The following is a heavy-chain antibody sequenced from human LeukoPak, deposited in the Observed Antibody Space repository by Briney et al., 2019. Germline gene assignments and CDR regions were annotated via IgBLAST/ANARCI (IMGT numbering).Heavy chain of an antibody. V-gene: IGHV1-46*01. Sequence: ASVKVSCKASGYTFTNNHMHWVRQAPGQGLEWMGIINPSGGSTSYAQKFQGRVTMTTDTSTSTAYMELRSLRSDDTAVYYCAAFIAAAGRAFDIWGQGTMVTVSS. CDR2: INPSGGST. J-gene: IGHJ3*02. CDR1: GYTFTNNH. D-gene: IGHD6-13*01. CDR3: AAFIAAAGRAFDI.